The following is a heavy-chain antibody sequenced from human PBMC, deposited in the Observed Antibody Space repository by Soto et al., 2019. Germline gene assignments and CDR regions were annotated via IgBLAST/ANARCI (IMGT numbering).Heavy chain of an antibody. Sequence: QVQLVQSGAEVKKPGSSLKVSCQASGGTFSSYAISWVRQAPGQGLEWMGGIIPISDTTNYAQKFQGRVTITADESTSTAYMELSSLRSEDTAVYYCARSQGSSTSLEIYYYYYYGMDVWGQGTTVTVSS. CDR1: GGTFSSYA. V-gene: IGHV1-69*01. J-gene: IGHJ6*02. CDR2: IIPISDTT. D-gene: IGHD2-2*01. CDR3: ARSQGSSTSLEIYYYYYYGMDV.